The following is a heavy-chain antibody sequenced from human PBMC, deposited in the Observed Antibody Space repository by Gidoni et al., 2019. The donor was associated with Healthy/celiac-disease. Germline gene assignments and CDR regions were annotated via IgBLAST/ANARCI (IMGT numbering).Heavy chain of an antibody. V-gene: IGHV3-23*01. CDR2: ISGSGGST. J-gene: IGHJ4*02. CDR1: GFTFSSYA. CDR3: AKDLAGYCSGGSCYGASY. D-gene: IGHD2-15*01. Sequence: EVQLLESGGGLVQPGGSLRLSCAASGFTFSSYAMSWVRQAPGKGLEWVSAISGSGGSTYYADSVKGRFTISRDNSKNTLYLQMNSLRAEDTAVYYCAKDLAGYCSGGSCYGASYWGQGTLVTVSS.